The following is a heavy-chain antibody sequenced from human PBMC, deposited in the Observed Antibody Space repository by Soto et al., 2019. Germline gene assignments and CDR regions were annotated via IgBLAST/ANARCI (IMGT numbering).Heavy chain of an antibody. CDR2: ISHSGSPK. V-gene: IGHV3-48*02. CDR3: ARGQYSMDV. J-gene: IGHJ6*02. Sequence: GGSLRLSCAASGFTFSSYTMNWVRRAPGKGLEWISYISHSGSPKYYADSVEGRFTISRDNAKNSLYLQMNSLRDEDTAVYYCARGQYSMDVWGQGTTVTVSS. CDR1: GFTFSSYT.